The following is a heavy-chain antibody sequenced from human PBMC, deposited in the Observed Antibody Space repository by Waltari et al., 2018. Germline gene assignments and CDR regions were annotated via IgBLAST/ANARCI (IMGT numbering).Heavy chain of an antibody. J-gene: IGHJ2*01. Sequence: QVQLVQSGAEVKKPGSSVKVSCKASGGTFSSYAISWVRQAPGQGLEWMGGIIPIFGTANYAQKFQGRVTITTDESTSTAYMGLSSLRSEDTAVYYCARGEMGATRRWYFDLWGRGTLVTVSS. CDR3: ARGEMGATRRWYFDL. CDR1: GGTFSSYA. CDR2: IIPIFGTA. V-gene: IGHV1-69*05. D-gene: IGHD1-26*01.